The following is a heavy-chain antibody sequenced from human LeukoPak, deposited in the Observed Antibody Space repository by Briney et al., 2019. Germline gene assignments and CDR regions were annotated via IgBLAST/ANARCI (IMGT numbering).Heavy chain of an antibody. CDR1: GFTFSSYS. CDR3: ARDRYDILTGYYKGDAFDI. J-gene: IGHJ3*02. CDR2: ISSSSSTI. D-gene: IGHD3-9*01. Sequence: GGSLRLSCAASGFTFSSYSMNWVRQAPGKGLEWVSYISSSSSTIYYADSVKGRFTISRDNAKNSLYLQMNSLRAEDTAVYYCARDRYDILTGYYKGDAFDIWGQGTMVTVSS. V-gene: IGHV3-48*04.